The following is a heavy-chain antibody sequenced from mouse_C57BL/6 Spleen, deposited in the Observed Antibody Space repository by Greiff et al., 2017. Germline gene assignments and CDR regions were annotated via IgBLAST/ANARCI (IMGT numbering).Heavy chain of an antibody. D-gene: IGHD1-1*01. Sequence: QVQLKQPGAELVKPGASVKLSCKASGYTFTSYWMHWVKQRPGQGLEWIGMIHPNSGSTNYNEKFKSKATLTVDKSSSTAYMQLSSLTSEDSAVYYCARYYGSSYPWFAYWGQGTLVTVSA. J-gene: IGHJ3*01. CDR2: IHPNSGST. CDR3: ARYYGSSYPWFAY. V-gene: IGHV1-64*01. CDR1: GYTFTSYW.